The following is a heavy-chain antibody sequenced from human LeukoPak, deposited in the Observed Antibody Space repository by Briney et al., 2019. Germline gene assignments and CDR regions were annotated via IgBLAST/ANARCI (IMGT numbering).Heavy chain of an antibody. CDR1: GGTFSSYA. J-gene: IGHJ2*01. Sequence: VASVKVSCKASGGTFSSYAISWVRQAPGQGLEWMGRIIPILGIANYAQKFQGRVTITADKSTSTAYMELSSLRSDDTAVYYCVSDRSDGGYAESNGYPTFDLWGRGTLVTVSS. D-gene: IGHD5-24*01. CDR3: VSDRSDGGYAESNGYPTFDL. V-gene: IGHV1-69*04. CDR2: IIPILGIA.